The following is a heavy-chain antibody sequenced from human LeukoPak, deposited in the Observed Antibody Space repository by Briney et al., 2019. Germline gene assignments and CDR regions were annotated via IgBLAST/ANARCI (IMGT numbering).Heavy chain of an antibody. J-gene: IGHJ4*02. CDR2: VSGSGGNT. Sequence: GGSLRLSCAVSGFTVRSYFMSWVRLAPGKGLEWVSGVSGSGGNTNYADSVKGRFTISRDNSKNTLYLQLNSLRVEDTAVYYCAKRPDYFDYWGQGTPVTVSS. CDR1: GFTVRSYF. CDR3: AKRPDYFDY. V-gene: IGHV3-23*01.